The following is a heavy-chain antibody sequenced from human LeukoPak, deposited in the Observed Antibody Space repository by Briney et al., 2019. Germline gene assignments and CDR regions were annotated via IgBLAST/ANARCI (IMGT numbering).Heavy chain of an antibody. Sequence: GASLRLSCAASGFTLRSYAMSWVRQAPGRGLEWVSAISGSGGSTYYADSVKGRFTISRDNSKNTLYLQMNSLRAEDTAVYYCAKLGSAMVLYYFDYWGQGTLVTVSS. CDR1: GFTLRSYA. CDR2: ISGSGGST. CDR3: AKLGSAMVLYYFDY. V-gene: IGHV3-23*01. D-gene: IGHD5-18*01. J-gene: IGHJ4*02.